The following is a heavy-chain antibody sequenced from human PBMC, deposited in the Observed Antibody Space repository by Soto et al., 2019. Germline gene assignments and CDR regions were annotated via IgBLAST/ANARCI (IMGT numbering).Heavy chain of an antibody. D-gene: IGHD3-10*01. CDR2: INSDGSST. J-gene: IGHJ4*02. V-gene: IGHV3-74*01. CDR3: GRGASGSYRLDY. Sequence: GGSLRLSCAASGFTFSSYWMHWIRQAPGKGLVWVSRINSDGSSTNYADSVKGQFTISRDNAKNTLYLQMNSLRAEDTVVYYCGRGASGSYRLDYWGQGTLVTVSS. CDR1: GFTFSSYW.